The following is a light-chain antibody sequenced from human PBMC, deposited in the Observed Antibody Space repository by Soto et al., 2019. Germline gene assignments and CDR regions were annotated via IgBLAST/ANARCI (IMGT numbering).Light chain of an antibody. Sequence: QSALTQPPSTSGSPGQSVTISCTGTFSDVGGYDYVSWYQQHPGKAPKLLIYEVSKRPSGVPDRFSGSKSGNTASLTVSGLQAEDEAEYHCSSYAGSNNLLFGGGTKVTVL. V-gene: IGLV2-8*01. J-gene: IGLJ2*01. CDR2: EVS. CDR3: SSYAGSNNLL. CDR1: FSDVGGYDY.